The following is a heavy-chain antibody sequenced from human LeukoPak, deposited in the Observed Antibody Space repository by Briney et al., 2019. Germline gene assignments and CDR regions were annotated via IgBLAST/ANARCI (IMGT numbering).Heavy chain of an antibody. CDR3: ARGAAAGTPAVDY. CDR2: ISAYNGNT. J-gene: IGHJ4*02. V-gene: IGHV1-18*01. D-gene: IGHD6-13*01. Sequence: ASVKVSCKASGGTFSSYAISWVRQAPGQGLEWMGWISAYNGNTNCAQKLQGRVTMTTDTSTSTAYMELRSLRSDDTAVYYCARGAAAGTPAVDYWGQGTLVTVSS. CDR1: GGTFSSYA.